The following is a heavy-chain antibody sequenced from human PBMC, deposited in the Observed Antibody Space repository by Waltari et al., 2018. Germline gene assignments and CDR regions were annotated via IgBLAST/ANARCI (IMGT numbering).Heavy chain of an antibody. J-gene: IGHJ4*02. CDR2: SKNKRQGYTV. Sequence: EVQLVESGGGLFQPGGSRRRAGAASGVILCDHYMDGLRQAPGKGLEWVGRSKNKRQGYTVEYAASVKGRFTISRDDSQNSLYLQMFSLKAEDTAVYYCARWDTGACRNWGQGTLVTVSS. V-gene: IGHV3-72*01. D-gene: IGHD1-1*01. CDR1: GVILCDHY. CDR3: ARWDTGACRN.